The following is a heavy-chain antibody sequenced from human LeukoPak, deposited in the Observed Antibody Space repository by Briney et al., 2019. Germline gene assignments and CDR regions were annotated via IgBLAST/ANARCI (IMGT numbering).Heavy chain of an antibody. CDR2: IGTAGDT. Sequence: PGGSLRLSCAAPGFTFSSYDMHWARQATGKGLEWVSAIGTAGDTYYPGSVKGRFTISREKAKNSLYLQMNSLRAGDTAVYYCARSLGLDCSGGSCYVYYFDYWGQGTLVTVSS. V-gene: IGHV3-13*01. CDR3: ARSLGLDCSGGSCYVYYFDY. CDR1: GFTFSSYD. J-gene: IGHJ4*02. D-gene: IGHD2-15*01.